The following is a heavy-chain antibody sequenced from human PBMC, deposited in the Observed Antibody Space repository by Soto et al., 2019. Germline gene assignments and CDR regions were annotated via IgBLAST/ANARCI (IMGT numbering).Heavy chain of an antibody. D-gene: IGHD3-22*01. CDR1: GFTFSSYG. J-gene: IGHJ4*03. CDR2: ISYDGSNK. CDR3: AKYFVSNTPSVYDI. Sequence: GGSLRLSCAASGFTFSSYGMHWVRQAPGKGLEWVAVISYDGSNKYYADSVKGRFTISRDNSKNTLYLQMNSLRAEDTAVYYWAKYFVSNTPSVYDIWAQRNMVPGSS. V-gene: IGHV3-30*18.